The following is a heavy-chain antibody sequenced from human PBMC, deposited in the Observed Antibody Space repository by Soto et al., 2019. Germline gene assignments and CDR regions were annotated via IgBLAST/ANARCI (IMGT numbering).Heavy chain of an antibody. CDR1: GYTFTSYD. J-gene: IGHJ5*02. CDR3: AGGGGLGDTAMVNP. Sequence: QVQLVQSGAEVKKPGASVKVSCKASGYTFTSYDINWVRQATGQGLEWMGWMNPNSGNTGYAQKFRGRIHMTRKTSKSTAYRGGGSLRSEDTALYSCAGGGGLGDTAMVNPWGQGTLVTVSS. D-gene: IGHD5-18*01. V-gene: IGHV1-8*01. CDR2: MNPNSGNT.